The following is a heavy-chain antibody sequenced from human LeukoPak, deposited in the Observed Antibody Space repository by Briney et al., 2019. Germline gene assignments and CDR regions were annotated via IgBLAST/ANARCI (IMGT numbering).Heavy chain of an antibody. CDR3: ARFGNWFDAFDI. D-gene: IGHD4-23*01. CDR2: VFYSGRT. Sequence: SETLSLTCTVSGGSISTYYGSWIRQPPGKGLEWIAYVFYSGRTSYNPSLKSRVTISVDTSKNQFSLKLSSVAAADTAVYYCARFGNWFDAFDIWGQGTMVTVSS. J-gene: IGHJ3*02. V-gene: IGHV4-59*01. CDR1: GGSISTYY.